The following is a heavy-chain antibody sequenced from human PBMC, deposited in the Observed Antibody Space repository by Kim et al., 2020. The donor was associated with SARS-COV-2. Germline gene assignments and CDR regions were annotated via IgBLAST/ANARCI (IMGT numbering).Heavy chain of an antibody. V-gene: IGHV4-39*01. CDR1: GGSISSSSYF. J-gene: IGHJ3*02. CDR2: IYYSGST. Sequence: SETLSLTCTVSGGSISSSSYFWGWIRQPPGKGLEWIGNIYYSGSTYYNPSLKSRVTISVDTSKNQFSLKLSSVTAADTAVYYCARRSDYYDSSGYYPTDAFDIWGQGTMFTVSS. D-gene: IGHD3-22*01. CDR3: ARRSDYYDSSGYYPTDAFDI.